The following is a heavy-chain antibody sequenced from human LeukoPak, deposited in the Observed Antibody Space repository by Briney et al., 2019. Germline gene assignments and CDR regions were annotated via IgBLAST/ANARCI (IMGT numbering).Heavy chain of an antibody. J-gene: IGHJ4*02. CDR2: IYYSGST. V-gene: IGHV4-59*01. Sequence: SETLSLTCNVSGDSISNYYWNWIQQPPGKGLEWIGYIYYSGSTNYNPSLKSRVTISVDTSKNQFSLKLSSVTAADTAVYYCARDKGTSYLSSFDYWGQGTLVTVSS. D-gene: IGHD6-6*01. CDR3: ARDKGTSYLSSFDY. CDR1: GDSISNYY.